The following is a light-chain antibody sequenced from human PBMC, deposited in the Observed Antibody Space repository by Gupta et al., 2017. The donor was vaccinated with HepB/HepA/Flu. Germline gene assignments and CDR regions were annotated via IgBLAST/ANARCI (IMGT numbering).Light chain of an antibody. Sequence: DTVVSQSPIIFSVSPGDSVTLPCTPSQNVGTDWAWYQQKSGQAPRPLVFVAYSRATGLPARFSGSGAGTEFTLILSCPQSEDFAVYFCQQEDRCPLTFGGGTIV. CDR3: QQEDRCPLT. J-gene: IGKJ4*01. CDR1: QNVGTD. V-gene: IGKV3-15*01. CDR2: VAY.